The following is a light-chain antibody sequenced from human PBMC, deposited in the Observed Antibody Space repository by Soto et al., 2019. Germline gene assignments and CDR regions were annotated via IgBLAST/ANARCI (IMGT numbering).Light chain of an antibody. CDR2: NNL. CDR3: QSFDSSLRVYV. J-gene: IGLJ1*01. V-gene: IGLV1-40*01. Sequence: VLTQPPSVSGAPGQRVTISCTGSSSNFGAGYEVHWYKQLPGAAPTLVIFNNLNRPSGVPERFSGSKSGTSASLVISGLQAEDEADYYCQSFDSSLRVYVFGSGTKVTVL. CDR1: SSNFGAGYE.